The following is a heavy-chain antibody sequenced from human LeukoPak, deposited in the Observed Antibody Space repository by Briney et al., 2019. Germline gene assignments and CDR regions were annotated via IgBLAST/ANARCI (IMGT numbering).Heavy chain of an antibody. CDR2: IYYSGST. J-gene: IGHJ5*02. V-gene: IGHV4-59*01. CDR3: AGSRPVIGPDRVDP. CDR1: GGSISSYY. Sequence: SETLSLTCTVSGGSISSYYWSWIRQPPGKGLEWIGYIYYSGSTNYNPSLKSRVTISVDTSKNQFSLKLSSVTAADTAVYYCAGSRPVIGPDRVDPWGQGTLVTVSS. D-gene: IGHD1-14*01.